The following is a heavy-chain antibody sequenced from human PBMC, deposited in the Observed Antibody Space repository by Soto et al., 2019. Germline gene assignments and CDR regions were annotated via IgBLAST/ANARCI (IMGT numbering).Heavy chain of an antibody. D-gene: IGHD3-10*01. CDR3: ARGARGVIPYYYYYMDV. J-gene: IGHJ6*03. CDR2: INAGNDNT. CDR1: GYTFTSHA. V-gene: IGHV1-3*01. Sequence: GASVKVSCKASGYTFTSHAMHWVRQAPGQRLEWMGWINAGNDNTKYSQKFQGRVTITRDTSASTAYMELSSLRSEDTAVYYCARGARGVIPYYYYYMDVWGKGTTVTVSS.